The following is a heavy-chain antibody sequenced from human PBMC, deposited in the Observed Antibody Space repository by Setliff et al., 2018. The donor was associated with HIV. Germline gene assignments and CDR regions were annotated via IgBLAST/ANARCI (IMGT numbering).Heavy chain of an antibody. CDR3: ARGLWSSGGPIYFDF. CDR1: GGSINSGNNY. V-gene: IGHV4-31*03. CDR2: IYYSGTT. J-gene: IGHJ4*02. Sequence: LSLTCTVSGGSINSGNNYWSWIRQHPGKGLEWIGFIYYSGTTYYNPSLKSRVTISVDTSKNQFSLKLNSVTAADTAVYYCARGLWSSGGPIYFDFWGQGTPVTVSS. D-gene: IGHD6-19*01.